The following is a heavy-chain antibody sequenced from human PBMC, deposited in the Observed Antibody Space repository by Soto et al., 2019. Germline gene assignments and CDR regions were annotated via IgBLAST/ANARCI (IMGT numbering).Heavy chain of an antibody. CDR2: IIPIFGTA. J-gene: IGHJ5*02. CDR3: ARDAPLPHWSGGSCYSNWFDP. Sequence: QVQLVQSGAEVKKPGSSVKVSCKASGGTFSSYAISWVRQAPGQGLEGMGGIIPIFGTANYAQKFQGRVTITADEATSKSYLELSSLRSDDTAVYYCARDAPLPHWSGGSCYSNWFDPCGQGALVTVSS. V-gene: IGHV1-69*01. D-gene: IGHD2-15*01. CDR1: GGTFSSYA.